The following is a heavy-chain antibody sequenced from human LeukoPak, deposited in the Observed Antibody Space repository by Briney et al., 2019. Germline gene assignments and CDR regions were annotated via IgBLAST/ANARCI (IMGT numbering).Heavy chain of an antibody. CDR3: ARDSGSTHFDY. J-gene: IGHJ4*02. D-gene: IGHD6-25*01. V-gene: IGHV3-33*01. CDR1: GFTFSSHG. Sequence: PGRSLRLSCAASGFTFSSHGMHWVRQAPGKGLEWVAVIWYDGSNIYYADSVKGRFTISRDNSKNTLYLQMISLRAEDTAVYYCARDSGSTHFDYWGQGTLVTVSS. CDR2: IWYDGSNI.